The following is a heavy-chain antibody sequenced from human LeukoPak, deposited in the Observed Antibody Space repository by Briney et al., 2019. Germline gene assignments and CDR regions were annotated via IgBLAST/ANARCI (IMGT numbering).Heavy chain of an antibody. CDR1: GFTFSSYA. CDR2: INHSGST. Sequence: GSLRLSCAASGFTFSSYAMSWVRQPPGKGLEWIGEINHSGSTNYNPSLKSRVTISVDTSKNQFSLKLSSVTAADTAVYYCARGLRYSSSWRGWFDPWGQGTLVTVSS. CDR3: ARGLRYSSSWRGWFDP. J-gene: IGHJ5*02. D-gene: IGHD6-13*01. V-gene: IGHV4-34*01.